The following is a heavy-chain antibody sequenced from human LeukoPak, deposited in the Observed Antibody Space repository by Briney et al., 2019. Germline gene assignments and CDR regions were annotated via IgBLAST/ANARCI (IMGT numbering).Heavy chain of an antibody. Sequence: SETLSLTCTVSGGSISSYYWSWIRQPPGKGLEWIGYIYYSGSTNYNPSLKSRVTISVDTSKNQISLKLSSETAADTAVYYCASTGAYYYDSIGYFPFDYWGQGTLVTVSS. V-gene: IGHV4-59*01. CDR3: ASTGAYYYDSIGYFPFDY. J-gene: IGHJ4*02. D-gene: IGHD3-22*01. CDR2: IYYSGST. CDR1: GGSISSYY.